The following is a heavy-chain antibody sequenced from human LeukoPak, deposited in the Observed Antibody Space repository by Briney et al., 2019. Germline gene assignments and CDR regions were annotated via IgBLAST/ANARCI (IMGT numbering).Heavy chain of an antibody. CDR3: AREEGVLLWFGDRPNWFDP. Sequence: PSETLSLTCAVYGGSFSGYYWSWLRQPPGKGLDWIGEINHSGSTNYNPSLKSRVTISVDTSKNQFSLKLSSVTAADTAVYYCAREEGVLLWFGDRPNWFDPWGQGTLVTVSS. D-gene: IGHD3-10*01. CDR1: GGSFSGYY. J-gene: IGHJ5*02. CDR2: INHSGST. V-gene: IGHV4-34*01.